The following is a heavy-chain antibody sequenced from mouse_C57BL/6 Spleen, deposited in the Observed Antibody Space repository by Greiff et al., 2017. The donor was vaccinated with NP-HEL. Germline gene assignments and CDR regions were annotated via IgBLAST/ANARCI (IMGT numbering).Heavy chain of an antibody. CDR1: GYTFTSYW. D-gene: IGHD2-2*01. CDR3: ARSYGYEGGYYFDY. CDR2: IDPSDSYT. J-gene: IGHJ2*01. V-gene: IGHV1-69*01. Sequence: QVQLQQPGAELVMPGASVKLSCKASGYTFTSYWMHWVKQRPGQGLEWIGEIDPSDSYTNYNQKFTGKSTLTVDKSSSTAYIQLSSLTSEDSAVYYCARSYGYEGGYYFDYWGQGTTLTVSS.